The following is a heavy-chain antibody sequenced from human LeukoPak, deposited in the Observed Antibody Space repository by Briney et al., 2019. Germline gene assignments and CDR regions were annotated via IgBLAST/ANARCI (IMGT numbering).Heavy chain of an antibody. CDR1: GGSISSSSYY. J-gene: IGHJ6*03. CDR2: IYYSGGT. V-gene: IGHV4-39*07. CDR3: ARTGAYYYYMDV. Sequence: SETLSLTCTVSGGSISSSSYYWGWIRQPPGKGLEWIGSIYYSGGTYYNPSLKSRVTISVDTSKNQFSLKLSSVTAADTAVYYCARTGAYYYYMDVWGKGTTVTVSS.